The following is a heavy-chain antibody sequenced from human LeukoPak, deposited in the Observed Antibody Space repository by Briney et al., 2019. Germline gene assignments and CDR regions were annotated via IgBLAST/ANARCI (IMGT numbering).Heavy chain of an antibody. Sequence: GKSLRLSCAASGFTFNNYGMHWVRQAPGKGLEWVAVISYDGRNKHYPDSVKGRFTISRDISTDTLWLQMDSLRTEDTAVYYCAKGPLRGTAAAIDYWGQGTLVAVSS. CDR3: AKGPLRGTAAAIDY. CDR2: ISYDGRNK. V-gene: IGHV3-30*18. CDR1: GFTFNNYG. D-gene: IGHD2-2*01. J-gene: IGHJ4*02.